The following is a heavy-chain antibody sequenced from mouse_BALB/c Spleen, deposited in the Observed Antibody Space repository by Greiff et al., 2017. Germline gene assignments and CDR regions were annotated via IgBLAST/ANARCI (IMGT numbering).Heavy chain of an antibody. J-gene: IGHJ2*01. CDR2: IDPENGDT. CDR3: GSYDYVYYLDY. V-gene: IGHV14-4*02. Sequence: VQLQQSGAELVRPGASVKLSCTASGFNIKDYYMHWVKQRPEQGLEWIGWIDPENGDTEYALKFQGKATMTADTSSITAYLQLSSLTSEDTAVYYCGSYDYVYYLDYWGQGTTLTVSS. CDR1: GFNIKDYY. D-gene: IGHD2-4*01.